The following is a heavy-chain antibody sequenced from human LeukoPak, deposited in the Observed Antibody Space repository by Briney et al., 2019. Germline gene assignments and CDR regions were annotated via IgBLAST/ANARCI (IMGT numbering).Heavy chain of an antibody. CDR3: ARESDGIDY. V-gene: IGHV4-34*01. D-gene: IGHD5-24*01. J-gene: IGHJ4*02. Sequence: SETLSLTCAVYGGSVSGYYWSWIRQPPGKGLEWIGEINDSGSTNYNPSLRSRVTMSVDTSKNQISLKLSSVTAADTAVYYCARESDGIDYWGQGTLVTVSS. CDR2: INDSGST. CDR1: GGSVSGYY.